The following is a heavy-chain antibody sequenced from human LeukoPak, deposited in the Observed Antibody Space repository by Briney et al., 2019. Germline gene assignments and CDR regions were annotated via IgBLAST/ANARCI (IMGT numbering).Heavy chain of an antibody. CDR1: GGSISSYY. J-gene: IGHJ6*02. V-gene: IGHV4-59*01. Sequence: SETLSLTCTVSGGSISSYYWSWIRQPPGKGLEWIGYIYYSGSTNYNPSLKSRVTISVDTSKNQFSLKLSSVTAADTAVYYCARDLGYYYGMDVWGQGTTVTVSS. CDR2: IYYSGST. CDR3: ARDLGYYYGMDV.